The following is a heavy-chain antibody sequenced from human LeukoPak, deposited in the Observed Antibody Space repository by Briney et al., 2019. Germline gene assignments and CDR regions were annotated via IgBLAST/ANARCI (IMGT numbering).Heavy chain of an antibody. V-gene: IGHV3-30-3*01. CDR1: GFTFSGYA. D-gene: IGHD6-6*01. J-gene: IGHJ4*02. CDR2: ISYDGGSNK. CDR3: AREERGHLVGY. Sequence: GRSLRLSCAASGFTFSGYAMHWVRQAPGKGLEWVALISYDGGSNKYYADSVKGRFTISRDNSKNTLCLQMNSLRAEDTAVYYCAREERGHLVGYWGQGTLVSVSS.